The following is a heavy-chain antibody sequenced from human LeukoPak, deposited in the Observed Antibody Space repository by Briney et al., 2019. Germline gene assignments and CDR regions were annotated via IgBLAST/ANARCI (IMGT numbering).Heavy chain of an antibody. D-gene: IGHD5-18*01. J-gene: IGHJ6*04. CDR2: IYYSGST. V-gene: IGHV4-59*12. Sequence: SETLSLTCTVSGGSISSYYWSWIRQPPGKGLEWIGYIYYSGSTNYNPSLKSRVTISVDTSKNQFSLKLSSVTAADTAVYYCARERYSYGLDVWGKGTTVTVSS. CDR3: ARERYSYGLDV. CDR1: GGSISSYY.